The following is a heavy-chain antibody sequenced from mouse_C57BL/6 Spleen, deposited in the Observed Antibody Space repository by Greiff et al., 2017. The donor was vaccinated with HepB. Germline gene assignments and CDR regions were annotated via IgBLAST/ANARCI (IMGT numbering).Heavy chain of an antibody. D-gene: IGHD4-1*01. J-gene: IGHJ2*01. CDR3: AREGLTGPRGDYFDY. CDR2: ILPGSGST. CDR1: GYTFTGYW. Sequence: VKVVESGAELMKPGASVKLSCKATGYTFTGYWIEWVKQRPGHGLEWIGEILPGSGSTNYNEKFKGKATFTADTSSNTAYMQLSSLTTEDSAIYYCAREGLTGPRGDYFDYWGQGTTLTVSS. V-gene: IGHV1-9*01.